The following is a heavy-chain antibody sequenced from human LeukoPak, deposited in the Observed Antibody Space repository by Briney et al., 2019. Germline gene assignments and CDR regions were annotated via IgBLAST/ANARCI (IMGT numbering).Heavy chain of an antibody. Sequence: SETLSLTCTVSGGSISSYYWSWIRQPPGKGLEWIGYIYYTGSTNYNPSLESRVTISVDTSKNQFSLKLYSVTAADTAVYYCARGSSDNDYWGRGTLVTVSS. CDR1: GGSISSYY. V-gene: IGHV4-59*01. CDR3: ARGSSDNDY. CDR2: IYYTGST. D-gene: IGHD1-1*01. J-gene: IGHJ4*02.